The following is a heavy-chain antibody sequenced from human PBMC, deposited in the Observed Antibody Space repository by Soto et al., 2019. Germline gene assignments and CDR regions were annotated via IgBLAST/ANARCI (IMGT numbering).Heavy chain of an antibody. V-gene: IGHV3-23*01. Sequence: EVQLLESGGGLVQPGGSLRLSCVVSGLTFRSHAMYWVRQAPGQGLEWVAGISGGGSTAYYPDSVRGRFTISRDNSKNTVYLQIDNLRADDTAVYYCAKARGVATIKSNFDYWGQGTLVTVSS. D-gene: IGHD5-12*01. CDR1: GLTFRSHA. CDR2: ISGGGSTA. J-gene: IGHJ4*02. CDR3: AKARGVATIKSNFDY.